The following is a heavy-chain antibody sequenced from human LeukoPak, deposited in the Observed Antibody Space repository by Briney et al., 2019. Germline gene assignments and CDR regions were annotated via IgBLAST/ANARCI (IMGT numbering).Heavy chain of an antibody. CDR3: ARKDYYDSSGYSY. Sequence: PGGSLRLSCAASGFTFSSYEMNWVRRAPGKGLEWVSYISSSGSTIYYADSVKGRFTISRDNAKNSLYLQMNSLRAEDTAVYYCARKDYYDSSGYSYWGQGTLVNVSS. CDR1: GFTFSSYE. D-gene: IGHD3-22*01. CDR2: ISSSGSTI. V-gene: IGHV3-48*03. J-gene: IGHJ4*02.